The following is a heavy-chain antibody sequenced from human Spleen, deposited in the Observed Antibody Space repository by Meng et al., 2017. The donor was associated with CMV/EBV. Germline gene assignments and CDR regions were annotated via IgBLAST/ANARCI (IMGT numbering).Heavy chain of an antibody. CDR2: ITSSSSYI. Sequence: SGFTFSGYSMNWVRQAPGKGLGWVSSITSSSSYIYYADSVKGRFTISRDNAKNSLSLQMNSLRAEDTAVYYCTRVLRDGYNPITLDYWGQGTLVTVSS. V-gene: IGHV3-21*01. J-gene: IGHJ4*02. D-gene: IGHD5-24*01. CDR3: TRVLRDGYNPITLDY. CDR1: GFTFSGYS.